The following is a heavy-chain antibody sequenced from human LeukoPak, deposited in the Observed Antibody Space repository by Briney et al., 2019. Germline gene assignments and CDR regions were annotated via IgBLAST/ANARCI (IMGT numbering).Heavy chain of an antibody. Sequence: GGSLRLSCAASGFTFSSYSMNWVRQAPGEGLEWVSSISSSSSCIYYADSVKGRFTISRDNAKNSLYLQMNSLRAEDTAVYYCARVSSSWTEDWFDPWGQGTLVTVSS. D-gene: IGHD6-13*01. V-gene: IGHV3-21*01. CDR3: ARVSSSWTEDWFDP. J-gene: IGHJ5*02. CDR2: ISSSSSCI. CDR1: GFTFSSYS.